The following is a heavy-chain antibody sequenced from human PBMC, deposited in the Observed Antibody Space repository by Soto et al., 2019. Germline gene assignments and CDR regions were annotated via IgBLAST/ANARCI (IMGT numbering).Heavy chain of an antibody. CDR1: GGSFSGFY. CDR2: INHSGST. Sequence: SETLSLTCAVYGGSFSGFYCMWIRQPPGTGLEWIGEINHSGSTNYNPSLKSPVTISVDTSKNQFSLKLTSVTAADMALYYCAKDKSTGRYDYWGQGTLVTVSS. D-gene: IGHD2-8*02. J-gene: IGHJ4*02. CDR3: AKDKSTGRYDY. V-gene: IGHV4-34*01.